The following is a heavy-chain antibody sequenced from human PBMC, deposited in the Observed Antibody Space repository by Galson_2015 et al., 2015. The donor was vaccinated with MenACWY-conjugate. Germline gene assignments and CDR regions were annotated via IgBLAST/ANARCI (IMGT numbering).Heavy chain of an antibody. D-gene: IGHD2-8*01. V-gene: IGHV3-7*03. CDR3: ARKGNGLDY. J-gene: IGHJ4*02. Sequence: SLRLSCAASGFTFRSYWMNWVRQAPGMGLEWVAYIKQDGGEKYYVDSVKGRFTISRDNAKNSLYLQMNSLRAEDTAVYYCARKGNGLDYWGQGTLVTVSS. CDR2: IKQDGGEK. CDR1: GFTFRSYW.